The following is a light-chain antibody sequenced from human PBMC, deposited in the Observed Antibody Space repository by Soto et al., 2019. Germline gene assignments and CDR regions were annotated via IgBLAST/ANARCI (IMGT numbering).Light chain of an antibody. CDR3: QQYGSSFTWT. CDR1: QSVSSSY. Sequence: EIVLTQSPGTLSLSPGERATLSCRASQSVSSSYLAWYQQKPGQAPRLLIYGASSRATGVPDRFSGSGSGTDVTLTISRLEPEDFAVYYCQQYGSSFTWTFGQGTKVEIK. J-gene: IGKJ1*01. CDR2: GAS. V-gene: IGKV3-20*01.